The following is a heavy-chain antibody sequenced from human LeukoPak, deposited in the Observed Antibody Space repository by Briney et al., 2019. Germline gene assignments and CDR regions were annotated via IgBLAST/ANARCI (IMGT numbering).Heavy chain of an antibody. CDR2: LYSDGNT. Sequence: GGSLRLPCAASGFTVITNDMTWVRQAPGKGLEWVSVLYSDGNTKYADSVQGRFTISRDNSKNTLYLEMNSLSPDDTAVYYCARGVEPLAANTLAYWGQGTLVTVSS. CDR1: GFTVITND. D-gene: IGHD1-14*01. J-gene: IGHJ4*02. V-gene: IGHV3-53*01. CDR3: ARGVEPLAANTLAY.